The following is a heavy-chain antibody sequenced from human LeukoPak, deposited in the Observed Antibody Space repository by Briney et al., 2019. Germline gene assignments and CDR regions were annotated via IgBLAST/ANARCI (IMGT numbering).Heavy chain of an antibody. Sequence: SETLSLTCTVSGGSINSDSYHWSWLRQPAGKGLEWSGRIYTSGSINYNPSLKSRVTISVDTSKNQFSLNLSSVTAADTAVYYCARDRGYCSGGSCYYYMDVWGKGTTVTISS. CDR2: IYTSGSI. J-gene: IGHJ6*03. D-gene: IGHD2-15*01. V-gene: IGHV4-61*02. CDR1: GGSINSDSYH. CDR3: ARDRGYCSGGSCYYYMDV.